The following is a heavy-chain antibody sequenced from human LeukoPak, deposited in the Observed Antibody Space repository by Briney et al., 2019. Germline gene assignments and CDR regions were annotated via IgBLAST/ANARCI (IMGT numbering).Heavy chain of an antibody. J-gene: IGHJ5*02. Sequence: SVKVSCKASGYTFTGYYMHWVRQAPGQGLEWMGGIIPIFGTANYAQKFQGRVTITADESTSTAYMELSSLRSEDTAVYYCARAVTPYQLLHNWFDPWGQGTLVTVSS. CDR3: ARAVTPYQLLHNWFDP. CDR1: GYTFTGYY. D-gene: IGHD2-2*01. CDR2: IIPIFGTA. V-gene: IGHV1-69*13.